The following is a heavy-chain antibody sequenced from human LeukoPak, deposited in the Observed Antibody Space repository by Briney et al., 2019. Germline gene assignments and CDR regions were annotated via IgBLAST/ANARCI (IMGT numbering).Heavy chain of an antibody. CDR1: GGSISSGDYY. Sequence: PSQTLSLTCTVSGGSISSGDYYWSWIRQPPGKGLEWIGYIYYSGSTYYNPSLKSRVTISVDTSKNQFSLKLSSVTAADTAVYYGARERRGSYLDYWGQGTLVTVSS. D-gene: IGHD1-26*01. CDR3: ARERRGSYLDY. CDR2: IYYSGST. V-gene: IGHV4-30-4*08. J-gene: IGHJ4*02.